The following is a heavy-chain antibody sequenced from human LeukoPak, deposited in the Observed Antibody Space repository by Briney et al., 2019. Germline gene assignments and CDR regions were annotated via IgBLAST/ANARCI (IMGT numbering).Heavy chain of an antibody. Sequence: QPGGSLRLSCATSGFTFNRYWMSWVRQAPGKELQWVANIKQDGSAKYYVDSVKGRFTISRDNAKNSLYLQMNSLRAEDTAVYYCARDPPPSGFGELFFDYWGQGTLVTVSS. CDR2: IKQDGSAK. CDR1: GFTFNRYW. CDR3: ARDPPPSGFGELFFDY. V-gene: IGHV3-7*01. D-gene: IGHD3-10*01. J-gene: IGHJ4*02.